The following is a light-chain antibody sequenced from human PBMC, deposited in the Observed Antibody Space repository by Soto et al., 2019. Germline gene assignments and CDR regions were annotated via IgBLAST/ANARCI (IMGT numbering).Light chain of an antibody. CDR3: CSYAGSSTFAFYV. Sequence: QSVLTQPASVSGSPGQSITISCTGTSSDVGSYNLVSWYQQHPGKAPKLMIYEVSKRPSGVSSRFSGSKSGNTASLTISGLQAEDEADYYCCSYAGSSTFAFYVFGTGTKVTVL. CDR2: EVS. CDR1: SSDVGSYNL. V-gene: IGLV2-23*02. J-gene: IGLJ1*01.